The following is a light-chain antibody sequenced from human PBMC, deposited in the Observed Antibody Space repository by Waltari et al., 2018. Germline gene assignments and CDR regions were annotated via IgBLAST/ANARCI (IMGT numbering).Light chain of an antibody. CDR2: ATS. J-gene: IGKJ4*01. V-gene: IGKV1-NL1*01. CDR3: QQYDSIALN. Sequence: DIQMTQSPSSLSASVGDRVTITCRASQGISNSLAWYQQKPGKAPKLLLYATSRLENVVPARFSGSGSGTDYTLTISSLQPEDFATYYCQQYDSIALNFGGGTKVEIK. CDR1: QGISNS.